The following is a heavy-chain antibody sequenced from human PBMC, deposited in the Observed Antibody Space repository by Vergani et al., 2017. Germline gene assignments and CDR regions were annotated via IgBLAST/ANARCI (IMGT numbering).Heavy chain of an antibody. J-gene: IGHJ6*03. CDR2: INHSGST. CDR1: GGSFSGYY. V-gene: IGHV4-34*01. D-gene: IGHD3-3*01. Sequence: QVQLQQWGAGLLKPSETLSLTCAVYGGSFSGYYWSWIRQPPGKGLEWIGEINHSGSTNYNPSLKSRVTISVDTSKNQFSLKLSSVTAADTAVYYCARGRYYDLWSGYQYYYYYMDVWGKGTTVTVSS. CDR3: ARGRYYDLWSGYQYYYYYMDV.